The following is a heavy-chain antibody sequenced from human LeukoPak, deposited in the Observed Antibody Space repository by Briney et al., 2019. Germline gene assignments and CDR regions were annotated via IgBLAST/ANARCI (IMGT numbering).Heavy chain of an antibody. V-gene: IGHV3-30*04. D-gene: IGHD2-21*02. Sequence: PGGSLRLSCAASGFTFSSYAMHWVRQAPGKGLEWMAVISYDGSNKYYADSVKGRFTISRDNSKNTPYLQMNSLRAEDTAVYYCARDQIVVVTAIVVYYYGMDVWGQGTTVTVSS. CDR3: ARDQIVVVTAIVVYYYGMDV. CDR2: ISYDGSNK. CDR1: GFTFSSYA. J-gene: IGHJ6*02.